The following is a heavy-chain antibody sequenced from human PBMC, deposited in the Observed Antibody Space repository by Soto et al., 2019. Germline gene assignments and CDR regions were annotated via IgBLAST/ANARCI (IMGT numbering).Heavy chain of an antibody. Sequence: EVQLLESGGGLVQPGGSLRLSCAASGFTFSSYAMSWVRQAPGQGLEWVSAISGSGGSTYYADSVKGRFTISRDNSKNTLYLQMNSLRAEDTAVYYGAKVARLWELPPEYGMDVWGQGTTVTVSS. D-gene: IGHD1-26*01. J-gene: IGHJ6*02. V-gene: IGHV3-23*01. CDR1: GFTFSSYA. CDR3: AKVARLWELPPEYGMDV. CDR2: ISGSGGST.